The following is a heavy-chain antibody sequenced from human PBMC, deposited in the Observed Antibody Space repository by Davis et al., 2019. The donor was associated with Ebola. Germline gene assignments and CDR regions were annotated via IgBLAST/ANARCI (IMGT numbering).Heavy chain of an antibody. V-gene: IGHV3-11*04. CDR2: ISSSGSTI. J-gene: IGHJ6*02. Sequence: GESLKISCAASGFTFSDYYMSWIRQAPGKGLEWVSYISSSGSTIYYADSVKGRFTISRDNAKNTLYLQMNSLRAEDTAVYYCARLTTRYYYYGMDVWGQGTTVTVSS. CDR3: ARLTTRYYYYGMDV. CDR1: GFTFSDYY. D-gene: IGHD4-11*01.